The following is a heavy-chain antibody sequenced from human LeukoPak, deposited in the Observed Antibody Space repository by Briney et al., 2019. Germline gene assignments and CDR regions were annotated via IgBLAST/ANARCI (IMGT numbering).Heavy chain of an antibody. D-gene: IGHD2-15*01. CDR1: GASISSGDYY. CDR3: ARVVVVAASNWFDP. V-gene: IGHV4-30-4*01. CDR2: ISYSGSA. Sequence: SQTLSLTCTVSGASISSGDYYWSWIRQPPGKGLEWIGYISYSGSAYYNPSLKSRVTISVDTSENQFSLRLSSVTAADTAAYYCARVVVVAASNWFDPWGQGTLVTVSS. J-gene: IGHJ5*02.